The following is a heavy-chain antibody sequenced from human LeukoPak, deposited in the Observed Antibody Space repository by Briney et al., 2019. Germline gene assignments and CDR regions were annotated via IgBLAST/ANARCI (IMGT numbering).Heavy chain of an antibody. D-gene: IGHD1-26*01. J-gene: IGHJ3*02. CDR2: IYTNGNT. Sequence: SETLSLTCTVSGGSVSSYHWSWVRQPAGKGLEWIGRIYTNGNTNSNPSPKSRVTMSLDPSKNQFSMKLSSVTAADTAVYFCARAFALYSAASGATFDIWGHGTVVTVSS. CDR3: ARAFALYSAASGATFDI. CDR1: GGSVSSYH. V-gene: IGHV4-4*07.